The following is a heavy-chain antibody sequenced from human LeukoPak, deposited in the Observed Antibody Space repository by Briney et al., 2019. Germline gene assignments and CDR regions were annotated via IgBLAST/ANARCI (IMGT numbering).Heavy chain of an antibody. Sequence: SETLSLTCIVSGGSISSYYWSWIRQPPGKGLEWIGYIYNSGSTNYNPSLKSRVTISVDMSKKQFSLKLSSMTAADTAVYYCARGRIYYDSTGYYYWGQGTLVTVSS. CDR3: ARGRIYYDSTGYYY. D-gene: IGHD3-22*01. V-gene: IGHV4-59*01. CDR2: IYNSGST. J-gene: IGHJ4*02. CDR1: GGSISSYY.